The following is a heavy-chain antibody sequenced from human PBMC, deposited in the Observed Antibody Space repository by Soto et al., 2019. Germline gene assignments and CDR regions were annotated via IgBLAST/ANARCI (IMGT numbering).Heavy chain of an antibody. CDR1: GFTFSSDW. CDR2: IKSDGSDT. CDR3: ARAAAFNYGGNSGSDC. V-gene: IGHV3-74*03. J-gene: IGHJ4*02. D-gene: IGHD4-17*01. Sequence: PGGSLRLSCVASGFTFSSDWMHWVRKAPGKGLVWVAHIKSDGSDTKYADSVKGRFTISRDNAKNSVYLQMNSLRAEDTAVYYCARAAAFNYGGNSGSDCWGQGTLVTVSS.